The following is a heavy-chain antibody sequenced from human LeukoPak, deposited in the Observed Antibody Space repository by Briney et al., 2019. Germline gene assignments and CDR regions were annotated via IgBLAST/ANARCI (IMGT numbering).Heavy chain of an antibody. J-gene: IGHJ4*02. Sequence: SETLSLTCTVSGGSISSSSYYWGWIRQPPGKGLEWIGSIYYSGSTYYNPSLKSRVTVSVDTSKNQFSLKLSSVTAADTAVYYCARGGGNRPPDYWGQGTLVTVSS. V-gene: IGHV4-39*01. CDR2: IYYSGST. CDR1: GGSISSSSYY. D-gene: IGHD4-23*01. CDR3: ARGGGNRPPDY.